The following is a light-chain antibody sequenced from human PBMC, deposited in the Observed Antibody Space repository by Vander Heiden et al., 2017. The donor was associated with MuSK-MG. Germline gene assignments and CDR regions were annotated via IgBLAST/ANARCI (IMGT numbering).Light chain of an antibody. CDR2: SND. CDR1: SSNIGINY. V-gene: IGLV1-47*02. Sequence: QSVLTQSPSVSGTPGQRVTISCSGSSSNIGINYVYWYQQLPGTAPKLLIYSNDQRPSGVPDRFSGSKSGTSASLAISGPRSEDEADYYCAAWDGSLSGRVFGGGTKLTVL. J-gene: IGLJ3*02. CDR3: AAWDGSLSGRV.